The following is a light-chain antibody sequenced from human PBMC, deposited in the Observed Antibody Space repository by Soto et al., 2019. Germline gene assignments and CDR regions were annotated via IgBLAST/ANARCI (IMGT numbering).Light chain of an antibody. CDR2: KDN. V-gene: IGLV1-47*01. J-gene: IGLJ2*01. CDR3: AAWDDSLSGVV. CDR1: SSNIGTNY. Sequence: QPVLTQPPSASGTPGQRVTISCSGSSSNIGTNYVYWYQQLPGTAPKLLIYKDNQRPSGVPDRFSGSKSVTSASLAISGLRSEDYADYYCAAWDDSLSGVVFGGGTKVTVL.